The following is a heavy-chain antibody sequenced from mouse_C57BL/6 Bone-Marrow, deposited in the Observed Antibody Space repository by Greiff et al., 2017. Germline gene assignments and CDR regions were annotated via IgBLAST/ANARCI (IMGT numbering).Heavy chain of an antibody. CDR1: GYTFTGYW. CDR3: AKELIYYYGSSYFYWYFDV. V-gene: IGHV1-9*01. J-gene: IGHJ1*03. D-gene: IGHD1-1*01. Sequence: QVQLKQSGAELMKPGASVKLSCKATGYTFTGYWIEWVKQRPGHGLEWIGEILPGSGSTNYNEKFKGKATFTADTSSNTAYMQRSSLTTEDSAIYYCAKELIYYYGSSYFYWYFDVWGTGTTVTVSS. CDR2: ILPGSGST.